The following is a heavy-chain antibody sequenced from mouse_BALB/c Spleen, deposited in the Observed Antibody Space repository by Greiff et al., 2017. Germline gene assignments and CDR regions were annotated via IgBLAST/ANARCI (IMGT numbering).Heavy chain of an antibody. CDR3: ARQRYRYYAMDY. D-gene: IGHD2-14*01. Sequence: EVMLVESGGGLVKPGGSLKLSCAASGFAFSSYDMSWVRQTPEKRLEWVAYISSGGGSTYYPDTVKGRFTISRDNAKNTLYLQMSSLKSEDTAMYYCARQRYRYYAMDYWGQGTSVTVSS. CDR2: ISSGGGST. CDR1: GFAFSSYD. J-gene: IGHJ4*01. V-gene: IGHV5-12-1*01.